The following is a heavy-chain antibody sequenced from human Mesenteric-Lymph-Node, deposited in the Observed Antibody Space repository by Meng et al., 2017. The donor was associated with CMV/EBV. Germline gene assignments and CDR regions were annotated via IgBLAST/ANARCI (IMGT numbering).Heavy chain of an antibody. J-gene: IGHJ6*02. D-gene: IGHD3-22*01. Sequence: GSLRLSCAVYGGSFSGYYWSWIRQPPGKGLEWIGEINHSGSTNYNPSLKSRVTISVDTSKNQFSLKLSSVTAADTAVYFCARGLVLVVGTTKYYYPMDVWGRGTTVTVSS. CDR3: ARGLVLVVGTTKYYYPMDV. CDR2: INHSGST. V-gene: IGHV4-34*01. CDR1: GGSFSGYY.